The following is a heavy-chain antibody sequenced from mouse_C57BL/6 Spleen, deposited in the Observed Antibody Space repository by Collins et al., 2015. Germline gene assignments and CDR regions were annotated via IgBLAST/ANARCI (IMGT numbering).Heavy chain of an antibody. CDR2: IFLEVVVL. V-gene: IGHV1-75*01. D-gene: IGHD1-1*01. CDR1: GYTFTDYY. Sequence: GASVKISCKASGYTFTDYYINWVKQRPGQGLEWIGWIFLEVVVLTTMRSSKGKATLTVDKSSSTAYMLLSSLTSEDSAVYFCAREGDGSGAYWGQGTLVTVSA. CDR3: AREGDGSGAY. J-gene: IGHJ3*01.